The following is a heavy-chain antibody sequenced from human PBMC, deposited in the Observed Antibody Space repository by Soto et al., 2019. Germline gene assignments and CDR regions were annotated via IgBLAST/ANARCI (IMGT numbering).Heavy chain of an antibody. V-gene: IGHV1-46*01. Sequence: ASVKVSCKASGYTFTSYYMHWVRQAPGQGLEWMGIINPSGGSTSYAQKFQGRATMTRDTSTSTVYMELSSLRSEDTAVYYCARDLYYYDSSGYQQRGAFDIWGQGTMVTVSS. D-gene: IGHD3-22*01. CDR2: INPSGGST. CDR1: GYTFTSYY. CDR3: ARDLYYYDSSGYQQRGAFDI. J-gene: IGHJ3*02.